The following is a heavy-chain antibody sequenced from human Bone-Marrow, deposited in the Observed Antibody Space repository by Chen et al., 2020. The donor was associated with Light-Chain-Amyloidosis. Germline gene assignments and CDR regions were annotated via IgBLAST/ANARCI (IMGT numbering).Heavy chain of an antibody. D-gene: IGHD3-10*01. CDR1: GFTFSSYG. CDR3: AKEPSRHMVRGEPELDY. V-gene: IGHV3-30*02. CDR2: IRYDGSNK. Sequence: GGGVVQPGGSLRLPCAASGFTFSSYGMHWVGQAPGKGLEWVAFIRYDGSNKYYADSVKGRFTISRDNYKNTLYLQMNSLRAEDTAVYYCAKEPSRHMVRGEPELDYWGQGTLVTVSS. J-gene: IGHJ4*02.